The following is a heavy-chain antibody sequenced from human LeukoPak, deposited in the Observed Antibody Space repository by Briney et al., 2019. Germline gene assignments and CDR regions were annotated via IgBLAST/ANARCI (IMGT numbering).Heavy chain of an antibody. D-gene: IGHD3/OR15-3a*01. Sequence: SETLSLTCTVSGGSISSYYWSWIRQPPGKGLEWIGYIYYSGSTNYNPSLKSRVTISVDTSKNQFSLKLSSVTAADTAAYYCARDHGPWFDPWGQGTLVTVSS. CDR1: GGSISSYY. V-gene: IGHV4-59*01. CDR2: IYYSGST. J-gene: IGHJ5*02. CDR3: ARDHGPWFDP.